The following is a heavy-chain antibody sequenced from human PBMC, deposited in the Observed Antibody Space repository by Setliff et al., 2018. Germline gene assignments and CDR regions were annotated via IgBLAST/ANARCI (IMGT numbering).Heavy chain of an antibody. CDR2: VSYSGST. J-gene: IGHJ4*02. D-gene: IGHD3-22*01. CDR3: ARAPRYFDSTGSYFDG. CDR1: GGSINLPY. Sequence: PSETLSLTCTISGGSINLPYWSWVRQPPGKGLEWIGYVSYSGSTYYNPSLTSRVTISIDKSKNQFSLKMTSVTAADTAVHYCARAPRYFDSTGSYFDGWGQGTLVTVSS. V-gene: IGHV4-59*11.